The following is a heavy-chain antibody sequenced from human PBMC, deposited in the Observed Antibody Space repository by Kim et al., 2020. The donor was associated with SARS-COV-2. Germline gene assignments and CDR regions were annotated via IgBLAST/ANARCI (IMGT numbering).Heavy chain of an antibody. Sequence: NASLKSRLMVSVDKSKNQFSLKRSSVTAADTAVYYCARVRCFDGGAHFDFWGQGTLVAVSS. J-gene: IGHJ4*02. D-gene: IGHD3-16*01. CDR3: ARVRCFDGGAHFDF. V-gene: IGHV4-30-2*05.